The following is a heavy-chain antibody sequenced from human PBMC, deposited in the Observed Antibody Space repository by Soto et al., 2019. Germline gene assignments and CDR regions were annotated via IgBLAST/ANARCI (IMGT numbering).Heavy chain of an antibody. CDR1: GGSISSGDYY. J-gene: IGHJ5*02. CDR2: IXXXXXT. Sequence: PSETLSLTCTVSGGSISSGDYYWSWIRQPPGXGLEXIGXIXXXXXTXXXPSLKSRVTISVDTSKNQFYLKLSSVTAADTAVYYCARVGQRWFDPWGQGTLVTASS. V-gene: IGHV4-30-4*01. D-gene: IGHD1-1*01. CDR3: ARVGQRWFDP.